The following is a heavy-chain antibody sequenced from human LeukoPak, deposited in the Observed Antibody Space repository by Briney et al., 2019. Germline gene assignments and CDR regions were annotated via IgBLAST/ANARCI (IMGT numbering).Heavy chain of an antibody. D-gene: IGHD3-10*01. CDR3: ARQRITMVRGVRKYYYYMDV. J-gene: IGHJ6*03. V-gene: IGHV1-18*01. CDR2: ISAYNGNT. Sequence: ASVKVSCKASGYTFTSYGISWVRQAPGQGLEWMGWISAYNGNTNYAQKLQGRVTMTTDTSTSTAYMELRSLRSDDTAVYYCARQRITMVRGVRKYYYYMDVWGKGTTVTISS. CDR1: GYTFTSYG.